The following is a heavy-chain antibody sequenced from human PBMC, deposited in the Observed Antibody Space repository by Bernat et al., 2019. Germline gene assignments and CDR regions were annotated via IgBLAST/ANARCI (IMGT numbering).Heavy chain of an antibody. V-gene: IGHV3-43*02. D-gene: IGHD6-19*01. CDR1: GFTFDDYA. CDR3: AKDEGSGWYVDHMDV. J-gene: IGHJ6*03. CDR2: ISGDGGST. Sequence: EVQLVESGGGVVQPGGSLRLSCAASGFTFDDYAMHWVRQAPGKGLEWVSLISGDGGSTYYADSVKGRFTISRDNSKNSLYLQMNSLRTEDTALYYCAKDEGSGWYVDHMDVWGKGTTVTVSS.